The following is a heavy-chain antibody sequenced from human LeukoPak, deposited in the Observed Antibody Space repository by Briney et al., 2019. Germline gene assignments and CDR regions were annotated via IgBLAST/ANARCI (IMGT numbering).Heavy chain of an antibody. CDR1: GFTFSDYY. J-gene: IGHJ4*02. CDR2: ISSSGSTI. CDR3: ARRPRLAGIAAAPTLDY. V-gene: IGHV3-11*01. D-gene: IGHD6-13*01. Sequence: PGGSLRLSCAASGFTFSDYYMSWIRQAPGKGLEWVSYISSSGSTIYYTDSVKGRFTISRDNAKNSLYLQMNSLRAEDTAVYYCARRPRLAGIAAAPTLDYWGQGTLVTVSS.